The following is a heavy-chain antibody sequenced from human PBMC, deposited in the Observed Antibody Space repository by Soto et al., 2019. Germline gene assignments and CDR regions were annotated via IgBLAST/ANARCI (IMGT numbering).Heavy chain of an antibody. Sequence: PSETLSLTCIVSGGSITSYHWSWIRQPPGKGLEWIGYIYYSGSTNYNPSLKSRVTISVDTSKNQFSLKLSSVTAADTAVYYCARRAQLVPDYYYGMDVWGQGTTVTVSS. J-gene: IGHJ6*02. CDR2: IYYSGST. D-gene: IGHD6-13*01. CDR1: GGSITSYH. V-gene: IGHV4-59*01. CDR3: ARRAQLVPDYYYGMDV.